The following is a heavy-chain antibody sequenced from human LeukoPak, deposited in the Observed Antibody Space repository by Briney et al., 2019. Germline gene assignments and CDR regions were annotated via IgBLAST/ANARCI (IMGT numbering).Heavy chain of an antibody. Sequence: PGGSLRLSCAASGFTFSSYGMHWVRQAPDKGLEWVAFIRYDGSNKYYADSVKGRFTIPRDNSKNTLYLQMNSLRAEDTAVYYCAKATAIFGVVIYNAFDIWGQGTMVTVSS. CDR1: GFTFSSYG. D-gene: IGHD3-3*01. J-gene: IGHJ3*02. V-gene: IGHV3-30*02. CDR2: IRYDGSNK. CDR3: AKATAIFGVVIYNAFDI.